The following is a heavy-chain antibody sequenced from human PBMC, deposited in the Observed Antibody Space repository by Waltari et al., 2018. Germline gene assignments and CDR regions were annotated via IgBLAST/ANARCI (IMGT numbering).Heavy chain of an antibody. D-gene: IGHD6-19*01. Sequence: EVQLVESGGGLAQPGGSLSTSCAASGLPRCSFWMNGVRQTPGKGREWVAGIKQDGSEKYYADSVKGRFTISRDNAKNSLYLQMNSLRAEDTAVYYCATSGWYCFDYWGQGTLVTVSS. CDR1: GLPRCSFW. CDR2: IKQDGSEK. J-gene: IGHJ4*02. V-gene: IGHV3-7*01. CDR3: ATSGWYCFDY.